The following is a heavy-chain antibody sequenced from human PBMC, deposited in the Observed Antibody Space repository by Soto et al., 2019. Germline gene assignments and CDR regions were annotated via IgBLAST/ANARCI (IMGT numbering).Heavy chain of an antibody. CDR2: IYYSGST. D-gene: IGHD3-10*01. J-gene: IGHJ4*02. V-gene: IGHV4-30-4*01. CDR1: GGSISSGDYY. Sequence: QVQLQESGPGLVKPSQTLSLTCTVSGGSISSGDYYWSWIRQPPGKGLEWIGYIYYSGSTYYNPSLTRRXTXSXXTSKNRFSRLLSSGTAADAAVYYCASAPGSGFLGSWGQGTLVTVSS. CDR3: ASAPGSGFLGS.